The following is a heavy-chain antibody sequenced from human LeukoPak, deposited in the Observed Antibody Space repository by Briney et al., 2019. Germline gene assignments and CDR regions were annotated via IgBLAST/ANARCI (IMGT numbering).Heavy chain of an antibody. CDR3: AREGSYYGSGSYYSAYYYYGMDV. V-gene: IGHV3-33*01. CDR2: IWYDGGNK. J-gene: IGHJ6*02. D-gene: IGHD3-10*01. CDR1: GFTFSSYG. Sequence: PGGSLRLSCAASGFTFSSYGMHCVRAAPGKGLEWGAVIWYDGGNKYSADSVKGRFTISRDNSKNTLYLQMNSLRAEDTAVYYCAREGSYYGSGSYYSAYYYYGMDVWGQGTTVTVSS.